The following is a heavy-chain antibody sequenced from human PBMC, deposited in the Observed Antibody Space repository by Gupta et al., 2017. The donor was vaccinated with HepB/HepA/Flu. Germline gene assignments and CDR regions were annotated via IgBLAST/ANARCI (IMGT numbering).Heavy chain of an antibody. CDR2: VSGSGGST. CDR1: GFTFSRYA. J-gene: IGHJ4*02. Sequence: EVQLLESGGGLVQPGGSLRLSCAASGFTFSRYAMNWVRQAPGKGLEWVSGVSGSGGSTYYAGSVKGRFTISRDNSRNTLYLQMNSLRAXDXALYYCXKDQVLVPVTLDYWGQGALVTVSS. CDR3: XKDQVLVPVTLDY. V-gene: IGHV3-23*01. D-gene: IGHD2-8*01.